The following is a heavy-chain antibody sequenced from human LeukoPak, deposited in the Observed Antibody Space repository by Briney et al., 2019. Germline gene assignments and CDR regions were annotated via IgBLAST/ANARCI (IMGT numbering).Heavy chain of an antibody. V-gene: IGHV1-2*02. J-gene: IGHJ5*02. CDR2: INPNSGGT. D-gene: IGHD3-22*01. CDR3: ARDSGAEYYSDSRDRGDNWFDP. Sequence: ASVKVSCKASGYTFTGYYMHWVRQAPGQGLEWMGWINPNSGGTNYAQKFQGRVTMTRDTSISTAYMELSRLRSDDTAVYYCARDSGAEYYSDSRDRGDNWFDPWGQGTLVTVSS. CDR1: GYTFTGYY.